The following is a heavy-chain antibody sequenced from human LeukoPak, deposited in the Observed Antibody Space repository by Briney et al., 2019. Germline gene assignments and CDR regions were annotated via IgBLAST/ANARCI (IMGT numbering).Heavy chain of an antibody. J-gene: IGHJ4*02. D-gene: IGHD6-13*01. CDR1: GFTFSSYG. Sequence: GSLRLSCAASGFTFSSYGMDWVRQAPGKGLEWVAFIRYDGSNKYYADSVKGRFTISRDNSKNTLYLQMNSLRAEDTAVYYCAKGPPIAAAGTDYWGQGTLVTVSS. CDR3: AKGPPIAAAGTDY. V-gene: IGHV3-30*02. CDR2: IRYDGSNK.